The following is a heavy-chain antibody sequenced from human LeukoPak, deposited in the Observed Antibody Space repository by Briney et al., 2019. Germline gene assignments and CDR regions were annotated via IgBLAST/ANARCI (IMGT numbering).Heavy chain of an antibody. Sequence: ASVKVSCKASAYTFDNYYIHWVRQAPGQGLEWMGWMNPGTGDTNYAHNLQGRVTMTRDTSLDTAYLDLTKLTPDDTALYYCAREGWKAFDHWGQGTLVTVSS. CDR1: AYTFDNYY. V-gene: IGHV1-2*02. CDR3: AREGWKAFDH. CDR2: MNPGTGDT. D-gene: IGHD1-1*01. J-gene: IGHJ4*02.